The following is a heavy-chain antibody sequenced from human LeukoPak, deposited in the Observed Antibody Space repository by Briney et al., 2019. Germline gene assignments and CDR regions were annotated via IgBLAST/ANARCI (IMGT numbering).Heavy chain of an antibody. D-gene: IGHD4-23*01. Sequence: ASVKVSCKASGYTFTSYGISWVRQAPGQGLKWMGWISAYNGNTNYAQKLQGRVTMTTDTSTSTAYMELRSLRSDDTAVYYCASVSTVVTLDYWGQGTLVTVSS. CDR1: GYTFTSYG. J-gene: IGHJ4*02. V-gene: IGHV1-18*01. CDR3: ASVSTVVTLDY. CDR2: ISAYNGNT.